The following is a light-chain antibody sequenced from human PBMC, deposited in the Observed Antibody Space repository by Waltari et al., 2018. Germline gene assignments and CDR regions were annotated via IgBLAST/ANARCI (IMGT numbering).Light chain of an antibody. V-gene: IGLV1-44*01. CDR1: TSNIGANT. J-gene: IGLJ3*02. CDR2: SNN. CDR3: ATWDDTLNVWM. Sequence: QSVLTQPPSASGTPGQRVTIACSGGTSNIGANTVNWYQQLPGTAPKLLIYSNNQRPSGVPDRFPGSKSGTSASLAIRGLQSEDEDDYYCATWDDTLNVWMFGGGTKLTVL.